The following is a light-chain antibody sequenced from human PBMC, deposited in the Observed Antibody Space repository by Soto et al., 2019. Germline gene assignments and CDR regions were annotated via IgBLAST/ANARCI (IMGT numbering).Light chain of an antibody. J-gene: IGLJ3*02. Sequence: QSALTQPPSASGSLGHSVTISCTGTSSDVGGHKYVSWYQHHPGKAPKLILYEVSQRPSGVPHRFSGSKSDNTASLTVSGVQAEDEADYYCSSYGGSTNFVMFGGGTKLTVL. V-gene: IGLV2-8*01. CDR3: SSYGGSTNFVM. CDR1: SSDVGGHKY. CDR2: EVS.